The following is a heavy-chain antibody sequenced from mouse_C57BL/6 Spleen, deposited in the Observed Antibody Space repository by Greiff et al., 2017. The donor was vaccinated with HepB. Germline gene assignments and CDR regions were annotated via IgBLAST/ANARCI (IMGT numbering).Heavy chain of an antibody. CDR1: GFTFSDYG. CDR2: ISSGSSTI. CDR3: ARPYGNYWFAY. V-gene: IGHV5-17*01. Sequence: EVKLVESGGGLVKLGGSLKLSCAASGFTFSDYGMHWVRQAPEKGLEWVAYISSGSSTIYYADTVKGRFTISRDNAKKTLFLQMTSLRSEDTAMYYCARPYGNYWFAYWGQGTLVTVSA. D-gene: IGHD2-10*02. J-gene: IGHJ3*01.